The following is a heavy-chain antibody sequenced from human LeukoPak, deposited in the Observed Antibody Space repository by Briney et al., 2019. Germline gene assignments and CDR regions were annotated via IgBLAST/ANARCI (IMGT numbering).Heavy chain of an antibody. CDR1: GGSISSGDYY. CDR2: IYYSGST. Sequence: PSETLSLTCTVSGGSISSGDYYWSWIRQPPGKGLEWIGYIYYSGSTYYNPSLKSRVTISVDTSKNQFSLKLSSVTAADTAVYYCAREVNRLWLGEIDYWGQGTLVTVSS. CDR3: AREVNRLWLGEIDY. J-gene: IGHJ4*02. D-gene: IGHD3-10*01. V-gene: IGHV4-30-4*01.